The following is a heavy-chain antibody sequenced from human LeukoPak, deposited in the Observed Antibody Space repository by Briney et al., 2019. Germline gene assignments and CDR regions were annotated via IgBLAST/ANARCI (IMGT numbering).Heavy chain of an antibody. CDR2: IKQDGSEK. CDR3: ARVRDYYGSGTAFDI. V-gene: IGHV3-7*01. D-gene: IGHD3-10*01. CDR1: GFTFSSYW. J-gene: IGHJ3*02. Sequence: GGSLRLSCAASGFTFSSYWMSWVRQAPGKGLEWVANIKQDGSEKYYVDSVKGRFTISRDNAKNSLYLQMNSLRAEDTAVYYCARVRDYYGSGTAFDIWGQGTMVTVSS.